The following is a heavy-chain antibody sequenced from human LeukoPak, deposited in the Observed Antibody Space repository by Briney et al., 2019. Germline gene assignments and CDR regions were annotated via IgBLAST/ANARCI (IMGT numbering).Heavy chain of an antibody. Sequence: SETLSLTCTVSGGSISSYYWSWIRQPAGKGLEWIGRIYTSGSTNYNPSLKSRVTISVDTSKNQFSLKLSSVTAADTAVYYCARHNDYYVVGGMDVWGQGTTVTVS. D-gene: IGHD3-10*02. V-gene: IGHV4-4*07. CDR2: IYTSGST. CDR3: ARHNDYYVVGGMDV. CDR1: GGSISSYY. J-gene: IGHJ6*02.